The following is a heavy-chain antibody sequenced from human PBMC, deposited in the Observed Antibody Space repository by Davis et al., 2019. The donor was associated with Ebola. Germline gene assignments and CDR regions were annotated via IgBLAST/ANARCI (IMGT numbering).Heavy chain of an antibody. D-gene: IGHD4-23*01. J-gene: IGHJ6*02. CDR2: IYHSGST. CDR1: GGSISSGGYS. Sequence: SETLSLTCGVSGGSISSGGYSWNWIRQPPGKGLEWIGYIYHSGSTDYNPSLKSRDNMSVDRSKNQFSLKLTSLTTADTAVYYCARASVAPGPMDVWGQGTTVTVSS. CDR3: ARASVAPGPMDV. V-gene: IGHV4-30-2*01.